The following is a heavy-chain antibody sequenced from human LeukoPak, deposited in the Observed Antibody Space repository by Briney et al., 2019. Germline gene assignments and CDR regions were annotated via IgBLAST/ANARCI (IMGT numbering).Heavy chain of an antibody. D-gene: IGHD2-15*01. V-gene: IGHV1-69*01. CDR1: GGTFSSYA. CDR3: ARDGGCSGGSCTDTFDY. Sequence: SSVKVSCKASGGTFSSYAISWVRQAPGQGLEWVGGIIPIFGTANYAQKFQGRVTITADPSTSTPYMELSSLRSEDTAVYYCARDGGCSGGSCTDTFDYWGQGTLVTVSS. CDR2: IIPIFGTA. J-gene: IGHJ4*02.